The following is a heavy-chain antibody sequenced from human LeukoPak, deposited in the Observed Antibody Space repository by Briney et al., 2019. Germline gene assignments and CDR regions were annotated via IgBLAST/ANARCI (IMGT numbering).Heavy chain of an antibody. D-gene: IGHD1-26*01. Sequence: PGGSLRLSCADSGFTFSSYAMSWVRQAPGKGLEWVSTISGSGGSTYYADSVKGRFTISRDNSKSTLYLQMNSLRAEDTAVFYCAKVQSVGPTDGSIDYWGQGTLVTVSS. J-gene: IGHJ4*02. CDR1: GFTFSSYA. V-gene: IGHV3-23*01. CDR2: ISGSGGST. CDR3: AKVQSVGPTDGSIDY.